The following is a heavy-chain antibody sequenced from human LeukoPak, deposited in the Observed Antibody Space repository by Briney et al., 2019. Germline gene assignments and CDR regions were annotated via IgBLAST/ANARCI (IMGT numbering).Heavy chain of an antibody. J-gene: IGHJ4*02. CDR1: GFTFSSYS. V-gene: IGHV3-48*04. CDR3: AREYGDDYGDYGIDY. CDR2: ISSSSSTI. D-gene: IGHD4-17*01. Sequence: GRSLRLSCAASGFTFSSYSMNWVRQAPGKGLEWVSYISSSSSTIYYADSVKGRLTISRDNAKNTLYLQMNSLRAEDTAVYYCAREYGDDYGDYGIDYWGQGTLVTVSS.